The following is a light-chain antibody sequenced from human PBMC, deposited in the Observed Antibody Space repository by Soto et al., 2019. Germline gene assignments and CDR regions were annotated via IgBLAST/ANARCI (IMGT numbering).Light chain of an antibody. V-gene: IGKV3-15*01. CDR2: DGS. J-gene: IGKJ5*01. CDR3: QQYDDWPTT. Sequence: EIVMTQSPDTVYVSAGERVTLSGRASQSVRSNLAWYQHKPGQAPRILIYDGSTRALGIPARFSGSESRTECTLTISSLQSEDFSVDFCQQYDDWPTTFGQGTRLEIK. CDR1: QSVRSN.